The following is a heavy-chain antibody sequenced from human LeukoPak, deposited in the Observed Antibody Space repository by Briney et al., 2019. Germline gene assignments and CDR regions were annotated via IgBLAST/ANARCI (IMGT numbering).Heavy chain of an antibody. V-gene: IGHV4-31*03. CDR3: ARVSDYYDSSGYSYYFDY. Sequence: SETLSLTCTVSGGSISSGTYYWSWIRQHPGKGLEWIGYIYYSGSTYYTPSLKSRVIISVDTSMNQFSLKLSSVTAADTAVYFCARVSDYYDSSGYSYYFDYWGQGTLVTVSS. D-gene: IGHD3-22*01. CDR1: GGSISSGTYY. J-gene: IGHJ4*02. CDR2: IYYSGST.